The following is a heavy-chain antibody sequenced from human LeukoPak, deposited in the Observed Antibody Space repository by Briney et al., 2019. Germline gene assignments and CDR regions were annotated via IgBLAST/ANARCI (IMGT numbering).Heavy chain of an antibody. V-gene: IGHV4-39*01. D-gene: IGHD2-15*01. CDR3: ARQGVVVEEINWFDP. J-gene: IGHJ5*02. CDR2: IYYSGST. Sequence: PSETLSLTCTVSGGSISSSSYYWGWIRQPPGKGLEWIGSIYYSGSTYYNPSLKSRVTISVDTSKNHFSLKLSSVTAADTAVYYCARQGVVVEEINWFDPWGQGTLVTVSS. CDR1: GGSISSSSYY.